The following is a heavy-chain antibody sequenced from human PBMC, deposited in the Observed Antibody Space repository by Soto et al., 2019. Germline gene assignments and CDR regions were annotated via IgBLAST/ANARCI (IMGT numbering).Heavy chain of an antibody. V-gene: IGHV3-15*07. CDR2: IKSKTDGGTT. CDR1: GFTFSNAW. CDR3: TAGTGTTTYDAFDI. Sequence: PGGSLRLSCAAPGFTFSNAWMNWVRQAPGKGLEWVGRIKSKTDGGTTDYAAPVKGRFTISRDDSKNTLYLQMNSLKTEDTAVYYCTAGTGTTTYDAFDIWGQGTMVTVSS. D-gene: IGHD1-7*01. J-gene: IGHJ3*02.